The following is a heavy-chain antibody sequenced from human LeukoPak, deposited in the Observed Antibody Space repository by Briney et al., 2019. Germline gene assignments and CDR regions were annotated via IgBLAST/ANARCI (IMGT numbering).Heavy chain of an antibody. CDR2: IYSGGKT. Sequence: GGSLRLSCAASGFTVSSNYMSWVRQAPGKGLEWVSVIYSGGKTNYADSVKGRFTISRDNSKNTLYLQMNSLRAEDTAVYYCARGVANYYDSSGYQNWGQGTLVTVSS. D-gene: IGHD3-22*01. V-gene: IGHV3-53*01. J-gene: IGHJ4*02. CDR1: GFTVSSNY. CDR3: ARGVANYYDSSGYQN.